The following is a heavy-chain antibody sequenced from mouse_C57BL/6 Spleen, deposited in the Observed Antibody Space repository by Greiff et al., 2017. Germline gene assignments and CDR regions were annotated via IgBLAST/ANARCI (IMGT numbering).Heavy chain of an antibody. Sequence: QVTLKESGPGILQPSQTLSLTCSFSGFSLSTFGMGVGWIRQPSGKGLEWLAHIWWDDDKYYNPALKSRLTSSKDTSKNQVFLKIANVDTADTATYYCARMSPSIYYYGSSPMDYWGQGTSVTVSS. CDR1: GFSLSTFGMG. J-gene: IGHJ4*01. CDR2: IWWDDDK. V-gene: IGHV8-8*01. CDR3: ARMSPSIYYYGSSPMDY. D-gene: IGHD1-1*01.